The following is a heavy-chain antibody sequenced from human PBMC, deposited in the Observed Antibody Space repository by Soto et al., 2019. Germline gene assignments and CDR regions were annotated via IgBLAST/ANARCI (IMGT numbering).Heavy chain of an antibody. D-gene: IGHD6-19*01. CDR2: ISYDGTNK. J-gene: IGHJ6*01. Sequence: QVQLVESGGGVVQPGRSLRLSCAASGFTFSSYAMHWVRQAPGKGLEWVAVISYDGTNKYYADSVKGRFTISRDNSKNTLYLQMNSLRAEDTAVYYCARVLSGWYSPMDVW. CDR3: ARVLSGWYSPMDV. V-gene: IGHV3-30-3*01. CDR1: GFTFSSYA.